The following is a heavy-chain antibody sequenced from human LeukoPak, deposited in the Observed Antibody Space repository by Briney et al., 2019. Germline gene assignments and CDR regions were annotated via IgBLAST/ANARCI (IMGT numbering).Heavy chain of an antibody. CDR1: GYSFTSYW. J-gene: IGHJ4*02. D-gene: IGHD6-13*01. CDR3: ARRSSSWDRYDN. V-gene: IGHV5-51*01. CDR2: IYPGDSDT. Sequence: EQSLKISCKGSGYSFTSYWIGWVRQMPGKGREWMGIIYPGDSDTKYSPSFQGQVTISADKSISTAYLQWSSLKASDTAMYYCARRSSSWDRYDNWGQGTLVTVSS.